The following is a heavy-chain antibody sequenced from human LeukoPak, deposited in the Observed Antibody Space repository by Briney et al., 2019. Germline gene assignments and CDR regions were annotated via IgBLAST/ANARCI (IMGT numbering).Heavy chain of an antibody. CDR3: ARDAVMGADAFDI. CDR2: ISSSSSYI. V-gene: IGHV3-21*01. J-gene: IGHJ3*02. D-gene: IGHD1-26*01. Sequence: PGGSLRLSCAASGFTFSSYSMNWVRQAPGKGLEWVSSISSSSSYIYYADSVKGRFTISRDNAKNSLYLQMNSLRAEDTAVYYCARDAVMGADAFDIWGQGTMVTVSS. CDR1: GFTFSSYS.